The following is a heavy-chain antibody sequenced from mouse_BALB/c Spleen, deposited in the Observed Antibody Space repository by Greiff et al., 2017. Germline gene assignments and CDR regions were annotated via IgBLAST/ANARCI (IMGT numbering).Heavy chain of an antibody. Sequence: QVQLQQSGAELAKPGASVKMSCKASGYTFTSYWMHWVKQRPGQGLEWIGYINPSTGYTEYNQKFKDKATLTADKSSSTAYMQLSSLTSEDSAVYYCARHPPTFAYWGQGTLVTVSA. CDR2: INPSTGYT. CDR1: GYTFTSYW. V-gene: IGHV1-7*01. CDR3: ARHPPTFAY. J-gene: IGHJ3*01.